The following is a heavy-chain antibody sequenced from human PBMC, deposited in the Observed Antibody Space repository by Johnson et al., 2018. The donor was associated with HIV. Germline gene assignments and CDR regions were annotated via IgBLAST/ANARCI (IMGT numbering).Heavy chain of an antibody. D-gene: IGHD3-3*01. Sequence: QVQLVESGGGVVQPGRSLRLSCAVSGFTFSSFGMHWVRQAPGKGLEWMAVVSDDGSNTYYSDSLKGRFTISRDNSKNTLDLQMNSLRGEDTAVYYCAKGLTFFGVAMINAPLDIWGQGTMVTVSS. CDR3: AKGLTFFGVAMINAPLDI. J-gene: IGHJ3*02. CDR1: GFTFSSFG. CDR2: VSDDGSNT. V-gene: IGHV3-30*18.